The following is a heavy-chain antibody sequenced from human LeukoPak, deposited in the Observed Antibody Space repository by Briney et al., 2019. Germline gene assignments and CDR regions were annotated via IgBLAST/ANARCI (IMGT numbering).Heavy chain of an antibody. CDR1: GYSFPSFW. J-gene: IGHJ1*01. Sequence: GESLKISCKGSGYSFPSFWIAWVRRMPGKGLEWMGIIYPGDSDTRYSPSFQGQVTISADKSISTAYLQWSSLKASDTAMYYCARRGYCSGGSTCAAEYFQYWGQGTLVTVSS. D-gene: IGHD2-15*01. V-gene: IGHV5-51*01. CDR3: ARRGYCSGGSTCAAEYFQY. CDR2: IYPGDSDT.